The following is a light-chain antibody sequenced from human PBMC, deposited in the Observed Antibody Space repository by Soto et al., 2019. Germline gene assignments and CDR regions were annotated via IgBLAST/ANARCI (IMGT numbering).Light chain of an antibody. Sequence: QSALTQPASVSGSLGQSITISCTGTTRDIAGYNYVSWYQQLPGKAPKLIIYEVSNRPSGVSDRFSGSKSGNTASLSISGLQTEDEADYYCGSYTSATTWVFGGGTKLTVL. V-gene: IGLV2-14*03. CDR2: EVS. J-gene: IGLJ3*02. CDR3: GSYTSATTWV. CDR1: TRDIAGYNY.